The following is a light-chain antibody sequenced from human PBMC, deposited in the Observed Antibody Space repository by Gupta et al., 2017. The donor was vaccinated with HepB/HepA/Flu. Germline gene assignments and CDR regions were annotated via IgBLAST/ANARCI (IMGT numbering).Light chain of an antibody. CDR2: GNS. CDR3: QSYDSSLSGSRV. Sequence: QSVLTQPPSVSGAPGQRVTISCTGSRSNIGAGYDVHWYQQLPGTAPKLLIYGNSNRPSVVPDRFSGSKSGTSASLAITGLQAEDEADYYCQSYDSSLSGSRVFGGGTKLTVL. J-gene: IGLJ3*02. CDR1: RSNIGAGYD. V-gene: IGLV1-40*01.